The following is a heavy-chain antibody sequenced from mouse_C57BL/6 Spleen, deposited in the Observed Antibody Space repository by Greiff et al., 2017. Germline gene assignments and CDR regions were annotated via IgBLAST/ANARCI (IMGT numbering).Heavy chain of an antibody. Sequence: QVQLQQSGAELMKPGASVKLSCKATGYTFTGYWIEWVKQRPGHGLEWIGENLPGSGSTNYNEKFKGKATFTADPSSNTAYMQLSSLTTEDSAIYYCARDGVRGGYFDVWGTGTTGTVSS. J-gene: IGHJ1*03. V-gene: IGHV1-9*01. CDR1: GYTFTGYW. CDR2: NLPGSGST. D-gene: IGHD2-14*01. CDR3: ARDGVRGGYFDV.